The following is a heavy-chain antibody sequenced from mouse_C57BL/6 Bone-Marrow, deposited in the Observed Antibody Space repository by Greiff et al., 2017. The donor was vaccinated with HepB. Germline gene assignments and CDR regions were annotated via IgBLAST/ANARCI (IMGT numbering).Heavy chain of an antibody. D-gene: IGHD2-4*01. CDR2: INSDGGST. V-gene: IGHV5-2*01. Sequence: EVKLVESGGGLVQPGESLKLSCESNEYEFPSHDMSWVRKTPEKRLELVAAINSDGGSTYYPDTMERRFIISRDNTKKTLHLQMSSLRSEDTALYYCARHGDYDGVGAMDYWGQGTSVTVSS. CDR3: ARHGDYDGVGAMDY. CDR1: EYEFPSHD. J-gene: IGHJ4*01.